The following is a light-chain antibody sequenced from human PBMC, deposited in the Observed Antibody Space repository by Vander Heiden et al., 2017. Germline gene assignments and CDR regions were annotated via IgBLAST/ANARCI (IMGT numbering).Light chain of an antibody. J-gene: IGLJ2*01. V-gene: IGLV1-44*01. CDR1: SSNIGSNP. CDR2: SSN. Sequence: QSVLTQPPSASGTPGQRVTISCSGSSSNIGSNPVNWYQQCPGRAPKLLIYSSNQRPSGVPDRFSGSKSGTSASLAISGLQSEDEADYYCAAWDDSLNGVAFGGGTKVTVL. CDR3: AAWDDSLNGVA.